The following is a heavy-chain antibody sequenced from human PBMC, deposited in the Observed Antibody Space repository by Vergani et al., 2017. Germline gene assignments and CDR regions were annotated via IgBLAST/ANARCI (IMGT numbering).Heavy chain of an antibody. CDR1: GYTFTSYA. D-gene: IGHD2-2*01. V-gene: IGHV1-3*01. J-gene: IGHJ6*03. Sequence: QVQLVQSGAEVKKPGASVKVSCKASGYTFTSYAMHWVRQAPGQRLEWMGWINAGNGNTKYSQKFQGRVTITRDTSASTAYMELSSLRSEDTAVYYCARGYCSSTSCPPYYYYMDVWGKGTTVTVSS. CDR3: ARGYCSSTSCPPYYYYMDV. CDR2: INAGNGNT.